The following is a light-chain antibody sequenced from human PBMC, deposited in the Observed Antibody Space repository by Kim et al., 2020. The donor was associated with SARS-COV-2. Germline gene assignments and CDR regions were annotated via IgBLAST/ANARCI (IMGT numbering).Light chain of an antibody. Sequence: SLSPGERATLSCRASHSIGNSLAWYQQKPGQAPRLLIHDASNGATDIPARFSGSGSGTDFTLTISSLEPEDFAVYFCQQRSSWPPTFGQGTRLEI. J-gene: IGKJ5*01. CDR2: DAS. CDR3: QQRSSWPPT. CDR1: HSIGNS. V-gene: IGKV3-11*01.